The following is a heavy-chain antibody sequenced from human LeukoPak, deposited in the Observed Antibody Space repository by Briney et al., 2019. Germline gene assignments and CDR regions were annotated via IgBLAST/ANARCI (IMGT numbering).Heavy chain of an antibody. D-gene: IGHD6-6*01. CDR2: IKQDGGEK. V-gene: IGHV3-7*01. Sequence: GGSLRLSCAAAGLTFSSYVMSWVRQAPGKGLEWLANIKQDGGEKYYVDSVKGRFTISRDNAKNSLYLQMNSLRAEDTAVYYCARENPYSSSSPMWYWGQGTLVTVSS. CDR3: ARENPYSSSSPMWY. CDR1: GLTFSSYV. J-gene: IGHJ4*02.